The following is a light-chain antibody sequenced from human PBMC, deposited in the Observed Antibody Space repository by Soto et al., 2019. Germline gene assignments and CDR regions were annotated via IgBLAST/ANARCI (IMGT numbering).Light chain of an antibody. CDR1: QGVSSSY. J-gene: IGKJ1*01. CDR2: GAS. CDR3: QRGYNFAA. Sequence: PAERVTLSCRASQGVSSSYLTWYQQKPGQAPRLLIYGASTRATSMPARFSGSGSGTDFTLAISSLQPEDFAVYYCQRGYNFAAFGQGTKVEIK. V-gene: IGKV3D-7*01.